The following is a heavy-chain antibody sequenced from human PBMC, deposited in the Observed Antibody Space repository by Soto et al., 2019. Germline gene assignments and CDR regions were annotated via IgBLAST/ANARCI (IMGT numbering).Heavy chain of an antibody. Sequence: LRLSCGASGFTFTSYGMHWVRQAPGKGLEWVAVISYDGGDKYYADSVKGRFTISRDNSKNTLYLQMNSLRAEDTAVYYCAKASGYCSSASCSRLIYYYYGMDVWGQGTTVTVSS. D-gene: IGHD2-2*01. CDR1: GFTFTSYG. CDR2: ISYDGGDK. J-gene: IGHJ6*02. V-gene: IGHV3-30*18. CDR3: AKASGYCSSASCSRLIYYYYGMDV.